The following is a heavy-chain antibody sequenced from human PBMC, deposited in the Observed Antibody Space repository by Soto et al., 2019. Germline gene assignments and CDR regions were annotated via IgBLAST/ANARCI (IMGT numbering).Heavy chain of an antibody. CDR1: GYTFTSYD. Sequence: QVQLVQSGAEVKKPGASVKVSFKASGYTFTSYDINWVRQATGQGLEWMGWMNPNSGNTDYAQKFQGRVTMTRNTSISTAYMELSSLRSEDTAVYYCARYLATYDYDSSGYLNWFDPWGQGTLVTVSS. CDR3: ARYLATYDYDSSGYLNWFDP. CDR2: MNPNSGNT. V-gene: IGHV1-8*01. D-gene: IGHD3-22*01. J-gene: IGHJ5*02.